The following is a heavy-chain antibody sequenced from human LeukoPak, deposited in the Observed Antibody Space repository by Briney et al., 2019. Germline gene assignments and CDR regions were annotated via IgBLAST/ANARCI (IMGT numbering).Heavy chain of an antibody. Sequence: PGGSLRLSCAASGFTFSSYGMHWVRQAPGKGLEWVAVISYDGSNKYYADSVKGRFTISRDNSKNTLYLQMNSLRAEDTAVYYCAKWLWFGGVSKGAFDIWGQGTMVTVSS. D-gene: IGHD3-10*01. V-gene: IGHV3-30*18. CDR1: GFTFSSYG. CDR2: ISYDGSNK. J-gene: IGHJ3*02. CDR3: AKWLWFGGVSKGAFDI.